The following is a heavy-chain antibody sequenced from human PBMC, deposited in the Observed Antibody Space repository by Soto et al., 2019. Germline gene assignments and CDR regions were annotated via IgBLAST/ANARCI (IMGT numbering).Heavy chain of an antibody. CDR3: ARDQTYWSGGSCSSDWFDP. Sequence: ASVKVSCKASGYTFTSYGISWVRQAPGQGLEWMGWISAYNGNTNYAQKLQGRVTMTTDTSTSTAYMELRSLRSDDTAVYYCARDQTYWSGGSCSSDWFDPWGQGTLVTVSS. D-gene: IGHD2-15*01. CDR1: GYTFTSYG. V-gene: IGHV1-18*01. CDR2: ISAYNGNT. J-gene: IGHJ5*02.